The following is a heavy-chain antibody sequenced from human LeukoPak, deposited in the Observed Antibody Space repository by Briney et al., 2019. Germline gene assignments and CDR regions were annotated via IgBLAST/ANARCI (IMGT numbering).Heavy chain of an antibody. D-gene: IGHD4-17*01. CDR2: IYYTGTT. V-gene: IGHV4-59*01. CDR3: ASKSTDHGELRFEY. CDR1: GDSTNTYF. J-gene: IGHJ4*02. Sequence: PSETLSLTCTISGDSTNTYFWSWIRQPPGKGLEWIGYIYYTGTTNYNPSLKSRVTISVDTSKNQFSLKVSSVTAADTGVYYCASKSTDHGELRFEYWGPGTLVHVSS.